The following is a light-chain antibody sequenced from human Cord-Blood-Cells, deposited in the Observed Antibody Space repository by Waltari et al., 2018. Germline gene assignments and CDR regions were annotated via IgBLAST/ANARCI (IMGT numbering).Light chain of an antibody. J-gene: IGKJ1*01. CDR2: DAS. CDR1: QSISSW. Sequence: DIQMTQSPSTLSASVGDRVTITCRASQSISSWLAWYQQKPGKAPKLLIYDASGLESGVPSRFCGSGSGTEFTLTISSLQPDDFATYYSKQYNSYSRTFGQGTKVEIK. V-gene: IGKV1-5*01. CDR3: KQYNSYSRT.